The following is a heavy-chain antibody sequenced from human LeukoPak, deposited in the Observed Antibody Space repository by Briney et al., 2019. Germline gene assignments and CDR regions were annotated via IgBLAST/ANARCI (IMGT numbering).Heavy chain of an antibody. CDR1: GFTFDDYA. D-gene: IGHD3-22*01. Sequence: PGGSLRLSCAASGFTFDDYAMSWVRQTPGKGLEWVSSISSSSSYIYYADSVKGRFTISRDNAKNSLYLQMNSLRAEDTAVYYCARVDTMIVVVPDDAFDIWGQGTMVTVSS. V-gene: IGHV3-21*01. CDR3: ARVDTMIVVVPDDAFDI. CDR2: ISSSSSYI. J-gene: IGHJ3*02.